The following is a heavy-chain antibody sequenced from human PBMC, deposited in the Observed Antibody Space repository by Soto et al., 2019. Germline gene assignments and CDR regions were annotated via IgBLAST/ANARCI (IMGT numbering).Heavy chain of an antibody. CDR1: GAALNSGNYY. V-gene: IGHV4-31*03. J-gene: IGHJ5*02. Sequence: QVRLQESGPGLVKPSETLSLTCSVSGAALNSGNYYWSWIRQVPGMGLEWIGHIYVTGAVDYNPSLNDRNTIAQDTYERQFSMNLRLVTAADTAVYYCARLRIATNNYKWFDPWGQGTLVTVS. CDR2: IYVTGAV. D-gene: IGHD2-21*01. CDR3: ARLRIATNNYKWFDP.